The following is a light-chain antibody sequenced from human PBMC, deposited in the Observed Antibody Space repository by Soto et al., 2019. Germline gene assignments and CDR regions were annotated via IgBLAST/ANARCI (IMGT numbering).Light chain of an antibody. V-gene: IGKV3-15*01. CDR1: QSVSSN. CDR3: QHYNNWPRT. J-gene: IGKJ1*01. CDR2: GAS. Sequence: EIVMTQSPATLSVSPGERATLSCRASQSVSSNLAWYQQKPRQAPRLLIYGASTRATGISARFSGSGSGTEFTLTISSLQSEDFAVYYCQHYNNWPRTFGQGTKVEIK.